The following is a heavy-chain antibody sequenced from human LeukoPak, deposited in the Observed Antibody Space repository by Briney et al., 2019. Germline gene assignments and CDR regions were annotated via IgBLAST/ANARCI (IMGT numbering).Heavy chain of an antibody. Sequence: ASVKVSCKVSGYTPTELSMHWVRQAPGKRLEWMGGFDPEDGETIYAQKFQGRVTMTEDTSTDTAYMELSSLRSEDTAVYYCATVGGRWYDIDYWGQGTLVTVSS. CDR3: ATVGGRWYDIDY. CDR1: GYTPTELS. D-gene: IGHD6-13*01. CDR2: FDPEDGET. J-gene: IGHJ4*02. V-gene: IGHV1-24*01.